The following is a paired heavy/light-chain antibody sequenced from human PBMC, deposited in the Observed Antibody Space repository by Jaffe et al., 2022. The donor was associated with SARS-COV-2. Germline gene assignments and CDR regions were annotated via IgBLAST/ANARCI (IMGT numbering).Light chain of an antibody. CDR2: GAS. J-gene: IGKJ2*01. Sequence: EIVLTQSPGTLSLSPGERATLSCRASQSVSSSYLAWYQQKPGQAPRLLIYGASNRATGVPDRFIGSGSGTDFTLTINRLEPEDFAVYYCQRYGTSPLFGQGTKLEI. CDR1: QSVSSSY. V-gene: IGKV3-20*01. CDR3: QRYGTSPL.
Heavy chain of an antibody. Sequence: QVQLVQSGAEVKKPGSSVKVSCKASGGTFSSYAISWVRQAPGQGLEWMGGIINMFGIANYARKFQDRVTITADESTSTAYMELRSLASEDTAVYYCAKVYYYGSGSYYYQYHYMDVWGTGTTVTVSS. D-gene: IGHD3-10*01. V-gene: IGHV1-69*01. CDR1: GGTFSSYA. J-gene: IGHJ6*03. CDR2: IINMFGIA. CDR3: AKVYYYGSGSYYYQYHYMDV.